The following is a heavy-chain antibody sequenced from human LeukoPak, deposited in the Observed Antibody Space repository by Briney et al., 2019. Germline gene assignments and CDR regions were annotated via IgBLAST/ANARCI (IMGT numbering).Heavy chain of an antibody. CDR3: AKVMGFYFYYMHV. J-gene: IGHJ6*03. CDR1: GYTFTNSD. V-gene: IGHV1-8*01. Sequence: ASVKVSCKASGYTFTNSDINWVRQATGQGLEWMGWMNPNSGNTGYAQKFQGRVTMTKNTSISAAYMELSSLRSEDTAVYYCAKVMGFYFYYMHVWGTGTTVTVSS. CDR2: MNPNSGNT.